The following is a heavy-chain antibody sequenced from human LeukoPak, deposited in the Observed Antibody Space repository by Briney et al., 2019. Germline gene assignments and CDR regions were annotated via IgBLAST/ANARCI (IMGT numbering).Heavy chain of an antibody. J-gene: IGHJ4*02. D-gene: IGHD6-19*01. Sequence: SETLSLTCAVYGGSFSGYYWSWIRQPPGKGLEWIGEINHSGSTYYNPSLKSRVTISVDTSKNHFSLKLTSVTAADTAVYYCARIETYSSGWYDAFFDYWGQGTLVTVSS. CDR2: INHSGST. CDR3: ARIETYSSGWYDAFFDY. CDR1: GGSFSGYY. V-gene: IGHV4-34*01.